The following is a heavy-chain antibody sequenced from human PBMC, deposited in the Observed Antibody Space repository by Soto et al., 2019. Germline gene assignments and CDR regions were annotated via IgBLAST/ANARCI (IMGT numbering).Heavy chain of an antibody. CDR2: IYYSGST. CDR1: GGSISSSSYY. D-gene: IGHD1-26*01. Sequence: SETLSLTCTVSGGSISSSSYYWGWIRQPPGKGLEWIGSIYYSGSTYYNPSLKSRVTISIDTSKNQFSLKLSSVTAADTAVYYCARHGTLLIDYWGQGTLVTVSS. CDR3: ARHGTLLIDY. J-gene: IGHJ4*02. V-gene: IGHV4-39*01.